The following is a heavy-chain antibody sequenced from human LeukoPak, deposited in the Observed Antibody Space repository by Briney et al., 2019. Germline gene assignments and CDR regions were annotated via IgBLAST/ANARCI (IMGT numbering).Heavy chain of an antibody. Sequence: GGSLRLSCATSGFTFSTYALSWVRQAPGKGLEWASSISGSGGSTYHADSVKGGFTISRDSSKNTLYLQMNSLRAEDTAIYYRARVIRAAPGKGYFDYWGQGTLVTVSS. D-gene: IGHD6-13*01. CDR3: ARVIRAAPGKGYFDY. J-gene: IGHJ4*02. CDR1: GFTFSTYA. V-gene: IGHV3-23*01. CDR2: ISGSGGST.